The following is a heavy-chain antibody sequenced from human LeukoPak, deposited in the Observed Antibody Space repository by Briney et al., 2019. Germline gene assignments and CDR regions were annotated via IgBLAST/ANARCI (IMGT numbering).Heavy chain of an antibody. V-gene: IGHV1-2*02. CDR3: ARGDHYDVLTGFQTPSHLSDY. CDR2: INPNSGGT. D-gene: IGHD3-9*01. J-gene: IGHJ4*02. Sequence: ASVKVSCKASGYTFTGYYVHWVRQAPGQGLEWMGWINPNSGGTNYAQKFQGRVTMTRHTSISTAYMELSRLRSDDTAVYYCARGDHYDVLTGFQTPSHLSDYWGQGTLVTVSS. CDR1: GYTFTGYY.